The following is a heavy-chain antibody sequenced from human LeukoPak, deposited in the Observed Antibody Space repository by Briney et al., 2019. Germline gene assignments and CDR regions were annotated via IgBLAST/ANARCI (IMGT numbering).Heavy chain of an antibody. CDR1: GYSFSDYS. CDR3: ARGGSGSGYLYYFDY. CDR2: INPNSGGT. D-gene: IGHD3-10*01. V-gene: IGHV1-2*06. Sequence: ASVKVSCKASGYSFSDYSMHWVRQAPGQGLEWMGRINPNSGGTSYAQNFQGRVSMTRDTSISTTYMELNGLTSDATAVYYCARGGSGSGYLYYFDYWGQGTLVSVSP. J-gene: IGHJ4*02.